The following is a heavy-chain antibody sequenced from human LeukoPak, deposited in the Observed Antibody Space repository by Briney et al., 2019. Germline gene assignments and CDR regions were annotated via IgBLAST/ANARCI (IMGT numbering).Heavy chain of an antibody. D-gene: IGHD3-10*01. CDR3: VNVVRHWFGELALESRAGSFDY. V-gene: IGHV4-30-2*01. Sequence: SETLSLTCTVSGVSITNVGNYWSWFRQPPGKGLEWIGYIFHSGSLSAYYNPSFKSRVTISVDRPKNQFSLNLSSVTAADTAVYFCVNVVRHWFGELALESRAGSFDYWGQGTLVTVSS. J-gene: IGHJ4*02. CDR2: IFHSGSLSA. CDR1: GVSITNVGNY.